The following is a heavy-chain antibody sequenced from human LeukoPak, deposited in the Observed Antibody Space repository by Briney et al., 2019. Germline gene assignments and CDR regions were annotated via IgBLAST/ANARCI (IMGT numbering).Heavy chain of an antibody. CDR3: ARDLPYMGAAATFDH. CDR2: IYYSGST. J-gene: IGHJ4*02. CDR1: GGSISSRSYS. V-gene: IGHV4-39*07. Sequence: SETLSLTCTVSGGSISSRSYSWGWIRQPPGKGLEWIGTIYYSGSTSYNPSLKSRVTMSVDTSKNQFSLKLSSVTAADTAVYYCARDLPYMGAAATFDHWGQGTLVTVSS. D-gene: IGHD2-2*01.